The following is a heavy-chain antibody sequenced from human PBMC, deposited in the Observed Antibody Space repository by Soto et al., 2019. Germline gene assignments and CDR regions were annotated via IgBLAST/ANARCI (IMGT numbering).Heavy chain of an antibody. CDR1: GYTFTGYY. V-gene: IGHV1-2*04. Sequence: ASVKVSCKASGYTFTGYYMHWVRQAPGQGLEWMGWINPNSGGTNYAQKFQGWVTRTGDTSISTAYMELSRLRSYDTAVYYCARGRGDNGSCYECGSAFDIWGQGTMVTVSS. CDR2: INPNSGGT. J-gene: IGHJ3*02. D-gene: IGHD2-15*01. CDR3: ARGRGDNGSCYECGSAFDI.